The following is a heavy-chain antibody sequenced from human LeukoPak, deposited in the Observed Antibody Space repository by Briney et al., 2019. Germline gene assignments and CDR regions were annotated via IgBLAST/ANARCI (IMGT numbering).Heavy chain of an antibody. CDR3: ARDRAVGFTTNYFDY. Sequence: GGSLRLSCAASGFTFRNHVMNWVRQAPGKRLEWVAFIRYDGGDEYYADSVKGRFTISRDNSRNTLSLQMNSLRPEDTAVYYCARDRAVGFTTNYFDYWGQGSQVTVSA. CDR2: IRYDGGDE. D-gene: IGHD1-26*01. V-gene: IGHV3-30*02. J-gene: IGHJ4*02. CDR1: GFTFRNHV.